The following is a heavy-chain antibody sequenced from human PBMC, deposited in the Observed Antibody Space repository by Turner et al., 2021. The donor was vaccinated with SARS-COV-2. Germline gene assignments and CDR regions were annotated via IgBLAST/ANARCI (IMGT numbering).Heavy chain of an antibody. CDR3: ARRRFMSGYSFDY. D-gene: IGHD3-3*01. V-gene: IGHV4-34*01. Sequence: QVQLQQWGAGLLKPSETMSLTCAVYGGSFSGYYWSWIRQPPGKGLEWIGSIYYSGSTYYNPSLKSRVTISVDTSKNQFSLKLSSVTAADTAVYYCARRRFMSGYSFDYWGQGTLVTVSS. CDR2: IYYSGST. CDR1: GGSFSGYY. J-gene: IGHJ4*02.